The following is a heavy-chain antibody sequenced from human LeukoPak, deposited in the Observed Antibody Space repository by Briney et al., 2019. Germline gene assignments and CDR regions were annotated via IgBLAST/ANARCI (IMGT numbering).Heavy chain of an antibody. J-gene: IGHJ4*02. V-gene: IGHV4-4*07. CDR2: IYTSGST. Sequence: KPSETLSLTCTVSGGSISSYYWRWIRQPAGKGLEWIGRIYTSGSTNYSPSLKSRVTMSVHTSKNQFSLKLSSVTAADTAVYYCARTTMVRSRGNRYYFDYWGQGTLVTVSS. D-gene: IGHD3-10*01. CDR3: ARTTMVRSRGNRYYFDY. CDR1: GGSISSYY.